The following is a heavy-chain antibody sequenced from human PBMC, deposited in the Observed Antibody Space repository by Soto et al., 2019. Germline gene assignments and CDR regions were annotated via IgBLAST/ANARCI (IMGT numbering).Heavy chain of an antibody. V-gene: IGHV1-69*13. CDR2: IIPIFGTA. Sequence: SVKVSCKASGGTLSSYAISWVRQAPGQGLEWMGGIIPIFGTANYAQKFQGRVTITADESTSTAYMELSSLRSEDTAVYYCARAPGTTNWFDPWGQGTPVTVSS. CDR1: GGTLSSYA. J-gene: IGHJ5*02. D-gene: IGHD1-7*01. CDR3: ARAPGTTNWFDP.